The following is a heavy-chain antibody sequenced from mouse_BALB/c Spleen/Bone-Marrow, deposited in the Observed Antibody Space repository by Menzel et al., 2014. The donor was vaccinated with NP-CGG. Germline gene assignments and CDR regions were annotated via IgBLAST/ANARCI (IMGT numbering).Heavy chain of an antibody. J-gene: IGHJ2*01. Sequence: EVQLVESGAELVKPGASVKLSCTASGFNIKDTYMHWVKQRPEQGLEWIGRIDPANGNTKYDPKFQGKATITVDTSSNTAYLQLSSLTSEDTAVYYCASYVYGYYFDYWGQGTTLTVSS. D-gene: IGHD2-2*01. V-gene: IGHV14-3*02. CDR1: GFNIKDTY. CDR2: IDPANGNT. CDR3: ASYVYGYYFDY.